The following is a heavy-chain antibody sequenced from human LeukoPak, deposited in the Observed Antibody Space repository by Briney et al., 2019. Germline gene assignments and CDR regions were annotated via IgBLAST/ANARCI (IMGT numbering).Heavy chain of an antibody. D-gene: IGHD2-2*01. V-gene: IGHV3-30*18. CDR1: GFTFSSYD. J-gene: IGHJ4*02. CDR2: ISYDGSNK. CDR3: AKVRDIVVVPAAHFDY. Sequence: GRSLRLSCAASGFTFSSYDMHWVRQAPGKGLEWVAVISYDGSNKYYADSVKGRFTISRDNFKNTLYLQMNSLRAEDTAVYYRAKVRDIVVVPAAHFDYWGQGTLVTVSS.